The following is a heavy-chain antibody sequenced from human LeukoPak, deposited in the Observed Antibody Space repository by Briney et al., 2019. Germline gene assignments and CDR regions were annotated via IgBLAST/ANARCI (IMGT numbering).Heavy chain of an antibody. D-gene: IGHD4-17*01. J-gene: IGHJ4*02. V-gene: IGHV4-59*01. CDR1: GGSINSDY. CDR3: ARGTTVTLFEY. Sequence: SETPSLTCTVSGGSINSDYWSWIRQPPGKGLEWIGFIYYSGSTNHNPSLKSRVTISVDTSRNQVSLKLTSVTAADTAMYYCARGTTVTLFEYWGQGTLVTVSS. CDR2: IYYSGST.